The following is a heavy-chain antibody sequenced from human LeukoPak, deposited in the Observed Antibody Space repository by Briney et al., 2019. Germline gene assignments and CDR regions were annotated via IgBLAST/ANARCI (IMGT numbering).Heavy chain of an antibody. CDR3: ARRSEFGVLYYMDV. V-gene: IGHV3-48*01. CDR1: GFTFSTYS. J-gene: IGHJ6*03. Sequence: PGGSLRLSCAASGFTFSTYSMNWVRQAPGKGLEWVSYISGSSGTIYYAGSVKGRFTISRDNAKNSLYLQMNSLRAEDTAVYYCARRSEFGVLYYMDVWGKGTTVTVSS. D-gene: IGHD3-16*01. CDR2: ISGSSGTI.